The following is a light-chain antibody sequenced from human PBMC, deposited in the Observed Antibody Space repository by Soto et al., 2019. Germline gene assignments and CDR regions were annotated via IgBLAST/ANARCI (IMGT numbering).Light chain of an antibody. CDR1: QSLSSSY. V-gene: IGKV3-20*01. CDR3: QQHCTSPYT. Sequence: EVVLTQSPNTLSLSPWAIATLSCWASQSLSSSYLAWYQRKPGQAPKLLMFATSRRSTGIPDRFNGSGSGTDFILTISRLEPEDVAVYYCQQHCTSPYTFGQGTVLEIK. CDR2: ATS. J-gene: IGKJ2*01.